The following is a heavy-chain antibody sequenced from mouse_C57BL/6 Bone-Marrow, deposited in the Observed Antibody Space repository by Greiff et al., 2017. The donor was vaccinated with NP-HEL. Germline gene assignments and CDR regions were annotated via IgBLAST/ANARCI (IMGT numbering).Heavy chain of an antibody. CDR1: GYTFTSYW. CDR2: IYPGSGST. Sequence: QVQLQQPGAELVKPGASVKMSCKASGYTFTSYWITWVKQRPGQGLEWIGDIYPGSGSTNYNEKFQSKATLTVDTSSSTAYMQLSCLTSDDSAVYYCARERFYDGYYFAWFAYWGQGTLVTVSA. V-gene: IGHV1-55*01. D-gene: IGHD2-3*01. J-gene: IGHJ3*01. CDR3: ARERFYDGYYFAWFAY.